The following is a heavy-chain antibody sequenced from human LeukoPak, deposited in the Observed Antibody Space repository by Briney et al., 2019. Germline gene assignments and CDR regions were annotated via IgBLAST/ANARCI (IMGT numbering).Heavy chain of an antibody. Sequence: SETLSLTCAVYGGSFSGYYWSWIRQPPGKGLEWIGEINHSGSTYYNPSLKSRVTISVDTSKNQFSLKLSSVTAADTAVYYCARDPNDYGDYVGWFDPWGHGTLVTVSS. J-gene: IGHJ5*02. CDR1: GGSFSGYY. V-gene: IGHV4-34*01. D-gene: IGHD4-17*01. CDR3: ARDPNDYGDYVGWFDP. CDR2: INHSGST.